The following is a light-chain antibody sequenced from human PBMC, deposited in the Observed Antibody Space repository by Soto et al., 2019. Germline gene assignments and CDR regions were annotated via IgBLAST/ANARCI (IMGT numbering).Light chain of an antibody. V-gene: IGLV2-14*01. J-gene: IGLJ2*01. CDR3: SSYTSSIHVL. CDR2: EVS. Sequence: QSALTQPASVSGSPGQSITISCTGTSIDVGGYNYVSWYRQHPGKAPKLMIYEVSNRPSGVSNRFSGSKSGNTASLTISGLQAEDEADYYCSSYTSSIHVLFGGGTKLTVL. CDR1: SIDVGGYNY.